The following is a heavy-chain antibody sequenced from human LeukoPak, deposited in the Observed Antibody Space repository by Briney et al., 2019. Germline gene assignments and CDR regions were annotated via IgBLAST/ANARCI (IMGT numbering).Heavy chain of an antibody. CDR3: ARVLRGYCTNGVCYTAGFDP. Sequence: PSQALSLTCTVSGDSISSGGYYWSWIRQHPGKGLEWIGYIYYSGSTYYNPSLKSRVTISVDTSKNQFSLKLSSVTAADTAVYYCARVLRGYCTNGVCYTAGFDPWGQGTLVTVSS. J-gene: IGHJ5*02. CDR1: GDSISSGGYY. CDR2: IYYSGST. V-gene: IGHV4-31*03. D-gene: IGHD2-8*01.